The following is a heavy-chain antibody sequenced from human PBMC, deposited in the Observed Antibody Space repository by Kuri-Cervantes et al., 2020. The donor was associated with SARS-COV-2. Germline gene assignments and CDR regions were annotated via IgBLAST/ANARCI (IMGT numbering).Heavy chain of an antibody. Sequence: LSLTCAASGFTFSSYAMHWVRQAPGKGLEWVAVISYDGSNKYYADSVKGRFTISRDNSKNTLYLQMNSLRAEDTAVYYCARDLFGGGGYYYGTDVWGQGTTVTVSS. J-gene: IGHJ6*02. D-gene: IGHD4-23*01. V-gene: IGHV3-30-3*01. CDR2: ISYDGSNK. CDR3: ARDLFGGGGYYYGTDV. CDR1: GFTFSSYA.